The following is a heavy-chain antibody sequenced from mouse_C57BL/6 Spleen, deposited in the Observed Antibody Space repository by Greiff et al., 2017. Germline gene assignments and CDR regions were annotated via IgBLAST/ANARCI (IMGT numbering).Heavy chain of an antibody. CDR1: GYSFTGYY. CDR2: INPSTGGT. D-gene: IGHD1-1*01. Sequence: VQLQQSGPELVKPGASVKISCKASGYSFTGYYMNWVKQSPETSLEWIGEINPSTGGTTYNQKFKAKATLTVDKSSSTAYMQLKSLTSEDSAVYYCAREIITTVVATDYFDYWGQGTTLTVSS. CDR3: AREIITTVVATDYFDY. V-gene: IGHV1-42*01. J-gene: IGHJ2*01.